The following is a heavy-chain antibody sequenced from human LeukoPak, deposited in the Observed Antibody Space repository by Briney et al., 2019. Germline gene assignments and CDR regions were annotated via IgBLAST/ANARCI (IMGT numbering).Heavy chain of an antibody. CDR2: VTAFNENT. Sequence: ASVKVSCKASGFALTTYNIVWLRQAPGQGLEWVGWVTAFNENTDYSRKVQGRVTMTRDTSTSTAYMELRSLRSDDTAVYYCAFSSYYLQGNYYYMDVWGKGTTVTVSS. V-gene: IGHV1-18*01. J-gene: IGHJ6*03. CDR1: GFALTTYN. CDR3: AFSSYYLQGNYYYMDV. D-gene: IGHD1-26*01.